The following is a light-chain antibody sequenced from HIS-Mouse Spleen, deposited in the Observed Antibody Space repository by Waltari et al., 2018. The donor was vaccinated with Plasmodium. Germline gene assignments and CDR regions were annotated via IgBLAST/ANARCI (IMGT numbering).Light chain of an antibody. Sequence: ERVMTQSSVPPSVSTGERATISCRASQSVSSYLAWYQQKPGQAPRLLIYAASTMPTGIPSRFSGSGSGTDFTLTISSLQSEDFAAYYCQQYNNWSFTFGPGTKVDIK. CDR1: QSVSSY. V-gene: IGKV3-15*01. CDR3: QQYNNWSFT. CDR2: AAS. J-gene: IGKJ3*01.